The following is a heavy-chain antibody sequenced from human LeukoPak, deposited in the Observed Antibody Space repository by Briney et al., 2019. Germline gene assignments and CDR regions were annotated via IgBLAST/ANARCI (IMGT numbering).Heavy chain of an antibody. D-gene: IGHD1-26*01. CDR1: GFTFSSYA. Sequence: GGSLRLSCAASGFTFSSYAMGWVRQAPGKGLEWVSAISGSGGSTYYADSVKGRFTISSDNSKNTLYLQMNSLRAEDTAVYYCAKLSPGSYYKNWGQGTLVTVSS. V-gene: IGHV3-23*01. J-gene: IGHJ4*02. CDR2: ISGSGGST. CDR3: AKLSPGSYYKN.